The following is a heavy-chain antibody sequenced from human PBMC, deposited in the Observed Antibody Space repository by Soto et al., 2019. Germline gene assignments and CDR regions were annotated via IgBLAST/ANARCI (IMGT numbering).Heavy chain of an antibody. Sequence: PGGSLRLSCAASGFTFSGSAMHWVRQASGKGLEWVGRIRSKANSYATAYAASVKGRFTISRDDSKNTAYLQMNSLKTEDTAVYYCTMVRGVMAYYYYGMDVWGQGTTVTVSS. CDR1: GFTFSGSA. CDR2: IRSKANSYAT. J-gene: IGHJ6*02. CDR3: TMVRGVMAYYYYGMDV. V-gene: IGHV3-73*01. D-gene: IGHD3-10*01.